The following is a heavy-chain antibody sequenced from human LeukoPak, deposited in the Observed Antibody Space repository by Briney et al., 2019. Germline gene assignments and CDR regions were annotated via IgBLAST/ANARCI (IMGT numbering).Heavy chain of an antibody. D-gene: IGHD2-2*02. CDR1: GFTVSSNY. Sequence: GGSLRLSCAASGFTVSSNYMSWVRQAPGKGLEWVSVIYSGGSTYYADSVKGRFTISGDTSKNTLYLQMNSLRAEDTAVYYCARYRCSSTSCYTHYFDYWGQGTLVTVSS. V-gene: IGHV3-53*05. CDR3: ARYRCSSTSCYTHYFDY. CDR2: IYSGGST. J-gene: IGHJ4*02.